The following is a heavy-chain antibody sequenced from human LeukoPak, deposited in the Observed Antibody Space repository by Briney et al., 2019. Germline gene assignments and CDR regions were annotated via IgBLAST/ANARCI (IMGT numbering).Heavy chain of an antibody. CDR2: ISGNGGST. D-gene: IGHD3-16*01. CDR1: GFTFSSYA. Sequence: PGGSLRLSCAASGFTFSSYAMHWVRQAPGKGLEYVSAISGNGGSTYYANSVKGRFTISRDNSKNTLYLQMGSLRAEDMAVYYCARQGVPAPYYYYMDVWGKGTTVTVSS. CDR3: ARQGVPAPYYYYMDV. V-gene: IGHV3-64*01. J-gene: IGHJ6*03.